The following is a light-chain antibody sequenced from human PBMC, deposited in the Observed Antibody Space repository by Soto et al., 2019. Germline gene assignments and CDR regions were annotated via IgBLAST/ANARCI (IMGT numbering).Light chain of an antibody. V-gene: IGKV3-11*01. CDR3: QQRSKWLT. CDR2: DAF. CDR1: QSVSSY. J-gene: IGKJ4*01. Sequence: EIVLTQSPATLSLSPGERATLSCRASQSVSSYLAWYQQKPGQAPRLLIYDAFNRATGIPARFSGSGSGTDFTLTISSLEPEDFAVYYCQQRSKWLTFGGGTKV.